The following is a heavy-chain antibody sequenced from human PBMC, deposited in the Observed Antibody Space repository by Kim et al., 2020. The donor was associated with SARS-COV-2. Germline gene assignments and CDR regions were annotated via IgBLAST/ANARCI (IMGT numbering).Heavy chain of an antibody. CDR1: GGSFSGYY. D-gene: IGHD3-10*01. CDR3: ARVPRFTMVRGAQTKGVFDY. J-gene: IGHJ4*02. CDR2: INHSGST. Sequence: SETLSLTCAVYGGSFSGYYWSWIRQPPGKGLEWIGEINHSGSTNYNPSLKSRVTISVDTSKNQFSLKLSSVTAADTAVYYCARVPRFTMVRGAQTKGVFDYWGQGTLVTVSS. V-gene: IGHV4-34*01.